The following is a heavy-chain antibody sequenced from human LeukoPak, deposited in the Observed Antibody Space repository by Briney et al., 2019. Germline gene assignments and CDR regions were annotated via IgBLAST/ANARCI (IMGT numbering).Heavy chain of an antibody. CDR2: IYPGDSDT. CDR1: GYSFTSYW. J-gene: IGHJ4*02. V-gene: IGHV5-51*01. CDR3: ARLLDYYDSSGYYKIAPGFDY. D-gene: IGHD3-22*01. Sequence: GESLKISCKGSGYSFTSYWIGWARQMPGKGLEWMGIIYPGDSDTRYSPSFQGQVTISADKSISTAYLQWSSLKASDTAMYYCARLLDYYDSSGYYKIAPGFDYWGQGTLVTVSS.